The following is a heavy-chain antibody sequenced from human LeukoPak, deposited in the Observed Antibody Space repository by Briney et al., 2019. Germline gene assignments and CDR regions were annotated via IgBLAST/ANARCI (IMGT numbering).Heavy chain of an antibody. CDR1: GGSMSSDY. V-gene: IGHV4-59*08. J-gene: IGHJ4*02. D-gene: IGHD1-26*01. CDR3: ARQTAKKWDLPGSFDS. Sequence: SETLSHTCSVSGGSMSSDYWSWIRQSPGKGLEWIGRMFGNGGTNYSPSFQRRATMSVDTSTRRLSLRLNSVTAADTAVYYCARQTAKKWDLPGSFDSWGQGILVTVSS. CDR2: MFGNGGT.